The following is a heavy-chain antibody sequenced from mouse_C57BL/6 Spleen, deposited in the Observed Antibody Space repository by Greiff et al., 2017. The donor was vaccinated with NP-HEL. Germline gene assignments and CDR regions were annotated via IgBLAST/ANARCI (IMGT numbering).Heavy chain of an antibody. J-gene: IGHJ1*03. D-gene: IGHD1-3*01. V-gene: IGHV7-3*01. CDR2: IRNKANGYTT. CDR1: GFTFTDYY. CDR3: ASLNFWYFDV. Sequence: EVKLMESGGGLVQPGGSLSLSCAASGFTFTDYYMSWVRQPPGKALEWLGFIRNKANGYTTEYSASVKGRFTISRDNSQSILYLQMNALRAEDSATYYCASLNFWYFDVWGTGTTVTVSS.